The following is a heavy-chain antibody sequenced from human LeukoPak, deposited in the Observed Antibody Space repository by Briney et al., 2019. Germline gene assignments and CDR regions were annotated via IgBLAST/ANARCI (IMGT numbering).Heavy chain of an antibody. V-gene: IGHV4-4*07. D-gene: IGHD3-9*01. Sequence: SETLSLTCTVSGGSISSYYWSWIRQPAGKGLEWIGRIYTSGSTNYNPSLKSRVTMSADTSKNQFSLKLSSVTAADTAVYYCARTRAPDYDILEFDPWGQGTLVTVSS. CDR1: GGSISSYY. J-gene: IGHJ5*02. CDR2: IYTSGST. CDR3: ARTRAPDYDILEFDP.